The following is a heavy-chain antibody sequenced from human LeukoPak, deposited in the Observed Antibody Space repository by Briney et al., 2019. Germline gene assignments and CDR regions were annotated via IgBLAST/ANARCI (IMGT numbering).Heavy chain of an antibody. CDR2: ISWNSGSI. J-gene: IGHJ4*02. D-gene: IGHD6-13*01. CDR3: AKAYPSIAAAGAFDY. CDR1: GFTFDDYA. Sequence: GGSLRLSCAASGFTFDDYAMHWVRQAPGKGLEWVSGISWNSGSIGYADSVKGRFTISRDNAKNSLYLQMNSLRAEDTALYYCAKAYPSIAAAGAFDYWGQGTLVTVSS. V-gene: IGHV3-9*01.